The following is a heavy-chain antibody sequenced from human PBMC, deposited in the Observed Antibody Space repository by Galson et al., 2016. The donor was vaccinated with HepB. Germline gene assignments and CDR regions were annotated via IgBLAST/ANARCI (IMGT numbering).Heavy chain of an antibody. Sequence: SVKVSCKASGNTFTDYVSWVRQAPGQGLEWMGRINTNSGGTNYALAFHGRITMTRDTATRTLYMELRTLRSDDTAVYFCARGCRQTATSCYLRGVDYWGQGSPVTASS. CDR2: INTNSGGT. D-gene: IGHD2-15*01. CDR1: GNTFTDY. J-gene: IGHJ4*02. V-gene: IGHV1-2*06. CDR3: ARGCRQTATSCYLRGVDY.